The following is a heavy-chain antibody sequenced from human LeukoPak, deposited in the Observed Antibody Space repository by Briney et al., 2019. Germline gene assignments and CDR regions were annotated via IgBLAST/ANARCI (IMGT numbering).Heavy chain of an antibody. CDR1: GGSISSSSYY. J-gene: IGHJ6*02. V-gene: IGHV4-61*05. D-gene: IGHD2-2*01. CDR2: MHSSGST. CDR3: ARSLDCSGPNCYALAKYHYDMDA. Sequence: KPSETLSLTCTVPGGSISSSSYYWGWIRQPPGKGLEWIGYMHSSGSTSYNPSLKSRVTISVDTSNNQFPLKLSSATAADTAVYFCARSLDCSGPNCYALAKYHYDMDAWGQGTTVTVSS.